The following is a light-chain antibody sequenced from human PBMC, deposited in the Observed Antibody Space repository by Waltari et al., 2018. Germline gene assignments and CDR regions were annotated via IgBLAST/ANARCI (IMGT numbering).Light chain of an antibody. V-gene: IGLV1-51*01. CDR1: SPNIGDNF. J-gene: IGLJ3*02. CDR3: GTWDGSLSAWV. Sequence: QPVLTQPPSVSAAAGPKVTIPCSATSPNIGDNFVTWYQHFPGTVPKLLIYDNTERLSGIPDRFSGSKSGTSAALDITGLQAGDEADYYCGTWDGSLSAWVFGGGTRLTVL. CDR2: DNT.